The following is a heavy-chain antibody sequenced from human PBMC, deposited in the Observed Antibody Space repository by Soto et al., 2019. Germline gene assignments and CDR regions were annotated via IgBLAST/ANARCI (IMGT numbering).Heavy chain of an antibody. D-gene: IGHD3-22*01. J-gene: IGHJ4*02. Sequence: QVQLVQSGAEVKKPGASVKVSCKASGFTFAIHYIDWVRQAPGQGLEWMGVVNPTGDATSYAQRLQGRVTMTSDTSTTTVYMKLSSLRSEDTAVYYCARALFDGSASPNRPFAFWGQGTLVTVSS. CDR2: VNPTGDAT. V-gene: IGHV1-46*01. CDR1: GFTFAIHY. CDR3: ARALFDGSASPNRPFAF.